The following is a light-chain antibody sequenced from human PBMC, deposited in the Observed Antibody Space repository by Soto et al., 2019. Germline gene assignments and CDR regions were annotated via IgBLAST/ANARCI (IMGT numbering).Light chain of an antibody. J-gene: IGKJ5*01. CDR1: PSVTNF. Sequence: EIELTQSPSTLSLSPGERATLSCRASPSVTNFLSWYQQKPCQAPRLLIYGAFNRATGIPARFSGSGSGTDFTLTISSLEPEDSAIYYCQQRNIWPPVTFGQGTRLEIK. CDR2: GAF. V-gene: IGKV3-11*01. CDR3: QQRNIWPPVT.